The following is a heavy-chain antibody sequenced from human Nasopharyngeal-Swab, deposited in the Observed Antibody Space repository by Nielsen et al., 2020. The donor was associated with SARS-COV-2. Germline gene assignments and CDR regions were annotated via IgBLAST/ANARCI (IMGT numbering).Heavy chain of an antibody. V-gene: IGHV4-38-2*02. D-gene: IGHD6-13*01. J-gene: IGHJ5*02. CDR3: ARAKQQLVLPGFHWFDP. CDR2: IYHSGST. CDR1: GYSISSGYY. Sequence: SETLSLTCTVSGYSISSGYYWGWIRQPPGKGLEWIGSIYHSGSTYYNPSLKSRVTISVDTSKNQFSLKLSSVTAADTAVYYCARAKQQLVLPGFHWFDPWGQGTLVTVSS.